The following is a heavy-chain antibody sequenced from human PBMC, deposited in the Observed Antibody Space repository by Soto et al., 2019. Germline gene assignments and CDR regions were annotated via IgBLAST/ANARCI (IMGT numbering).Heavy chain of an antibody. CDR3: ARDLDEDGVSYWYFDL. J-gene: IGHJ2*01. V-gene: IGHV4-31*03. Sequence: QVQLQESGPGLVKPSQTLSLTCSVSGGSISSGDYYWSWIRQHPGEGLEWIGYIYNGGRTYYNPSLKTRVTISVDTSKNQFSLRLSSVTAADTAVYYCARDLDEDGVSYWYFDLWGRGTLVTVSS. D-gene: IGHD3-16*01. CDR1: GGSISSGDYY. CDR2: IYNGGRT.